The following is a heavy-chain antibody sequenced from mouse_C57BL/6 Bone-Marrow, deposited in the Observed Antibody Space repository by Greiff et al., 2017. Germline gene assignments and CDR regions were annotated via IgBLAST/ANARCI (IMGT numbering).Heavy chain of an antibody. J-gene: IGHJ2*01. CDR2: FHPYNDDT. CDR3: ARSSTFFYYFDY. V-gene: IGHV1-47*01. Sequence: VKLVESGAELVKPGASVKMSCKASGYTFTTYPIEWMKQNHGKSLEWIGNFHPYNDDTKYNEKFKGKATLTVEKSSNTVYLELSRLTSDDSAVYDCARSSTFFYYFDYWGQGTTLTVSS. D-gene: IGHD5-1*01. CDR1: GYTFTTYP.